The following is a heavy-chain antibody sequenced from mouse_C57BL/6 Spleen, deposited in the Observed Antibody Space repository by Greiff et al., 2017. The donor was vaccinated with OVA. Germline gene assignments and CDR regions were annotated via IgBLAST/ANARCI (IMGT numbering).Heavy chain of an antibody. J-gene: IGHJ4*01. CDR1: GFTFSSYA. CDR3: ARDRDRGGSYAMDY. CDR2: ISDGGSYT. V-gene: IGHV5-4*01. D-gene: IGHD3-1*01. Sequence: EVHLVESGGGLVKPGGSLKLSCAASGFTFSSYAMSWVRQTPEKRLEWVATISDGGSYTYYPDNVKGRFTISRDNAKNNLYLQMSHLKSEDTAMYYCARDRDRGGSYAMDYWGQGTSVTVSS.